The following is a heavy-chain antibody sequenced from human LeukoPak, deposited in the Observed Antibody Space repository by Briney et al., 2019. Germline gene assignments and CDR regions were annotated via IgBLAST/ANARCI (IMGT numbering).Heavy chain of an antibody. CDR2: ISAYNGNT. J-gene: IGHJ4*02. CDR1: GGTFSSYA. Sequence: WASVKVSCKASGGTFSSYAISWVRQAPGQGLEWMGWISAYNGNTNYAQKLQGRVTMTTDTSTSTAYMELRSLRSDDTAVYYCARDGVQWELGGFDYWGQGTLVTVSS. D-gene: IGHD1-26*01. CDR3: ARDGVQWELGGFDY. V-gene: IGHV1-18*01.